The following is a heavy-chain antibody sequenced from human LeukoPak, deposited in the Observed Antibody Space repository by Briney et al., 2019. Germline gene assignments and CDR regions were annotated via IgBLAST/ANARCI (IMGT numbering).Heavy chain of an antibody. D-gene: IGHD3-22*01. CDR3: ARGLNYYDGSGYCNWFDP. J-gene: IGHJ5*02. CDR1: GGSISSFY. Sequence: SETLSLTCTVSGGSISSFYWSWIRQPPGKGLEWIGFIYYSGTTKYNPSFESRVTMSVDRSRKQFSLNLSSVTAADTAVYYCARGLNYYDGSGYCNWFDPWGQGTLVTVS. CDR2: IYYSGTT. V-gene: IGHV4-59*01.